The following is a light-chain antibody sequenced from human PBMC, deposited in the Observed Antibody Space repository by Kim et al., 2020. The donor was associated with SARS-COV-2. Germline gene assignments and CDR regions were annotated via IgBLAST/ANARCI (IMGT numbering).Light chain of an antibody. CDR3: AAWDDSLNGPI. CDR1: SSNIGSNT. CDR2: SNN. J-gene: IGLJ2*01. Sequence: QSVLTQPPSASGTPGQRVTISCSGSSSNIGSNTVNWYQQLPGTAPKLLIYSNNQRPSGVHDRFSGSKSGTSATLDISGLQSEDEADYYCAAWDDSLNGPIFGGGTQLTVI. V-gene: IGLV1-44*01.